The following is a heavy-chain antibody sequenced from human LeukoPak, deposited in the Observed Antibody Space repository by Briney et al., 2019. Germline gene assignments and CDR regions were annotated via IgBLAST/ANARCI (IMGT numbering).Heavy chain of an antibody. D-gene: IGHD3-3*01. CDR1: GGTFSSYA. CDR3: ASTISGVVTQYWYFDY. Sequence: ASVKVSCKASGGTFSSYAISWVRQAPGQGLEWMGGIIPIFGTANYAQKFQGRVTITADESTSTAYMELSSLRSEDTAVYYCASTISGVVTQYWYFDYWGQGTLVTVSS. CDR2: IIPIFGTA. J-gene: IGHJ4*02. V-gene: IGHV1-69*01.